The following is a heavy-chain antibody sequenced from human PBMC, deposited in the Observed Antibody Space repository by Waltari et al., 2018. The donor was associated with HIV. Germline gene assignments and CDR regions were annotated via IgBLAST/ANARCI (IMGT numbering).Heavy chain of an antibody. CDR3: ARDSKRITMVRGVGRDNGGYGMDV. V-gene: IGHV4-34*01. Sequence: QVQLQQWGAGLLKPSETLSLTCAVYGGSFSGYYWSWIRQPPGKGLEWMGEINHSGSTNYNPSLKSRVTISVDTSKNQFSLKLSSVTAADTAVYYCARDSKRITMVRGVGRDNGGYGMDVWGQGTTVTVSS. CDR1: GGSFSGYY. J-gene: IGHJ6*02. D-gene: IGHD3-10*01. CDR2: INHSGST.